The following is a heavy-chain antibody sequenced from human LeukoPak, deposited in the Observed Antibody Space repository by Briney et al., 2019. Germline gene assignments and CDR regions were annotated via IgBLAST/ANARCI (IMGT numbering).Heavy chain of an antibody. V-gene: IGHV3-11*01. CDR3: ARDSSPVVLWFGELTNRGGVVDY. Sequence: PGGSLRLSCAASGFTFSDYYMSWIRQAPGKGLEWVSYISGSGSTIYYADSVKGRFTISRDNAKNSLYLQMNSLRAEDTAVYYCARDSSPVVLWFGELTNRGGVVDYWGQGTLVTVSS. D-gene: IGHD3-10*01. CDR2: ISGSGSTI. J-gene: IGHJ4*02. CDR1: GFTFSDYY.